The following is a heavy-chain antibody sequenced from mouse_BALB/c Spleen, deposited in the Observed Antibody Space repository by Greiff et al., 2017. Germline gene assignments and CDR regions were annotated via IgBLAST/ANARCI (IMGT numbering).Heavy chain of an antibody. CDR3: ASSLTGTWAMDY. J-gene: IGHJ4*01. Sequence: EVKLMESGGGLVQPGGSLKLSCAASGFTFSSYTMSWVRQTPEKRLEWVAYISNGGGSTYYPDTVKGRFTISRDNAKNTLYLQMSSLKSEDTAMYYCASSLTGTWAMDYWGQGTSVTVSS. V-gene: IGHV5-12-2*01. CDR2: ISNGGGST. D-gene: IGHD4-1*01. CDR1: GFTFSSYT.